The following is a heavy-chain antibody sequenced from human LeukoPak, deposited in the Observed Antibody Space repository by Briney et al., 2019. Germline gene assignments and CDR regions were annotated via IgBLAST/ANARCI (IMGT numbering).Heavy chain of an antibody. Sequence: GASVKVSCKASGYTFTGYYMHWVRPAPGQGLEWMGWINPNSGGTNYAQKFQGRVTMTRDTSISTAYMELSRLRSDDTAVYYCARDYFRSSGYPDYWGQGTLVTVSS. D-gene: IGHD3-22*01. CDR1: GYTFTGYY. V-gene: IGHV1-2*02. CDR3: ARDYFRSSGYPDY. J-gene: IGHJ4*02. CDR2: INPNSGGT.